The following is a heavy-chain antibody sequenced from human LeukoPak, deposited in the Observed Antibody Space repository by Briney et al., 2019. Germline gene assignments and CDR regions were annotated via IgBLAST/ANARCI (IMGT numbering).Heavy chain of an antibody. V-gene: IGHV4-61*02. J-gene: IGHJ4*02. CDR2: ISSSGST. CDR3: ARGDTMVRGVIITSPRFDY. CDR1: GDSISSGDYY. Sequence: PSQTLSLTCTVSGDSISSGDYYWSWIRQPAGKGLEWIGRISSSGSTNYNPSLKSRVTISVDTSKNQFSLKLSSVTAADTAVYNCARGDTMVRGVIITSPRFDYWGQGTLVTVSS. D-gene: IGHD3-10*01.